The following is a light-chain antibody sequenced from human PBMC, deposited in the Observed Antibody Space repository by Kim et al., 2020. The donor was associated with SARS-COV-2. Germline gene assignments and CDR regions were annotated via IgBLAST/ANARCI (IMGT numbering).Light chain of an antibody. CDR2: AAS. CDR3: QQSYSTPRYT. CDR1: QSISSY. J-gene: IGKJ2*01. Sequence: IQMTQSPSSLSASVGDRVTITCRASQSISSYLNWYQQKPGKAPKLLIYAASSLQSGVPSRFSGSGSGTDFTLTISSLQPEDFATYYCQQSYSTPRYTFGQGTKLEI. V-gene: IGKV1-39*01.